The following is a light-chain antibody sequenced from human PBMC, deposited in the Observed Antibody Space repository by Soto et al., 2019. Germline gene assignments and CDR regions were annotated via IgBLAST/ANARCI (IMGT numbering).Light chain of an antibody. V-gene: IGLV1-40*01. Sequence: QSVLTQPPSVSGAPGQRVTISCTGSRSNIGAGYDVHWYQQLPGTAPKLLIYGNDNRPSGVPDRFSGSKSGTSASLAITGLQAEDEANYYCRTHDSSLSSYVFGTGTKVTVL. CDR3: RTHDSSLSSYV. CDR1: RSNIGAGYD. J-gene: IGLJ1*01. CDR2: GND.